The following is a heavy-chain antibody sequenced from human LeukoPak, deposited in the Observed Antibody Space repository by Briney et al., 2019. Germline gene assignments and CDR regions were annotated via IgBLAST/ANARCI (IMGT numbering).Heavy chain of an antibody. D-gene: IGHD5-24*01. V-gene: IGHV1-3*03. CDR1: GYTFTSYA. CDR3: ARGVEMATIFYYYYYMDV. Sequence: ASVKVSCKASGYTFTSYAMHWVRQAPGQRLEWMGWINAGNGNTKYSQEFQGRVTVTRDTSASTAYMELSSLRSEDTAVYYCARGVEMATIFYYYYYMDVWGKGTTVTVSS. CDR2: INAGNGNT. J-gene: IGHJ6*03.